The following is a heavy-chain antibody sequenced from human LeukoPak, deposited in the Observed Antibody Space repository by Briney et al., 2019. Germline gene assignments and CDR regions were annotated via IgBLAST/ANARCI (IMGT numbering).Heavy chain of an antibody. CDR1: GFTFSSHA. D-gene: IGHD3-3*01. Sequence: GGSLRLSCAASGFTFSSHAMHWVRQAPGKGLEWVAVISYDGSNKYYADSVKGRFTISRDNSKNTLYLQMNSLRAEDTAVYYCARGRITIFGVNNWFDPWGQGTLVTVSS. CDR3: ARGRITIFGVNNWFDP. J-gene: IGHJ5*02. V-gene: IGHV3-30*04. CDR2: ISYDGSNK.